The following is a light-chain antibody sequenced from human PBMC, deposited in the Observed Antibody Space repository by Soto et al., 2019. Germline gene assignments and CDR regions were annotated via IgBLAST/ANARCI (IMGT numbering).Light chain of an antibody. J-gene: IGLJ1*01. CDR2: EVT. CDR1: SSDIGGHNY. CDR3: SSYTSSSTYV. V-gene: IGLV2-8*01. Sequence: QSALTQPPSASGSPGQSVTISCTGTSSDIGGHNYVSWYQHHPGKAPKLIIYEVTKRPSGVPDRFSGSKSANTASLTISGLQAEDEADYYCSSYTSSSTYVFGTGTKVTVL.